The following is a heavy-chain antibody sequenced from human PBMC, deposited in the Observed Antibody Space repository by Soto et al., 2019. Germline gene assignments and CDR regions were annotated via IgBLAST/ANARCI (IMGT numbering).Heavy chain of an antibody. CDR2: IFPSDSDT. CDR1: GYRFTSYW. V-gene: IGHV5-51*01. J-gene: IGHJ5*02. CDR3: ARKDKSGYFNWFDP. Sequence: GESLKISCRTSGYRFTSYWIAWVRQMPGKGLEWMGIIFPSDSDTRYSPSSQGQVTISADRSTSTVFLQWASLKASDTAVYFCARKDKSGYFNWFDPWGQGTLVTVSS. D-gene: IGHD3-22*01.